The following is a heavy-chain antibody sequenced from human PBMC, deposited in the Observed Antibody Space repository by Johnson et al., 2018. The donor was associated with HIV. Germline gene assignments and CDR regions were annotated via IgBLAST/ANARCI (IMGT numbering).Heavy chain of an antibody. D-gene: IGHD6-6*01. CDR1: GFTVSSNY. J-gene: IGHJ3*02. CDR3: AWSGSSFVVAFDI. Sequence: VQLVESGGGLVQPGGSLRLSCVVSGFTVSSNYMSWVRQAPGKGLEWVSVIYSGGNTYYADSVKGRFTISRDNSKNTLYLQMNSLRAEDTAVYYCAWSGSSFVVAFDIWGQGTMVTVSS. V-gene: IGHV3-66*01. CDR2: IYSGGNT.